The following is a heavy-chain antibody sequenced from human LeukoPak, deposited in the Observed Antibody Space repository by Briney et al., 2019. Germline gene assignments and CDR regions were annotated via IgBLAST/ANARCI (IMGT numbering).Heavy chain of an antibody. CDR1: GDSISSSSYY. CDR2: IYYSGST. D-gene: IGHD3-22*01. CDR3: ASTKYYYDSSGYYYVLYFDY. Sequence: SETLSLTCTVSGDSISSSSYYWGWIRQPPGKRLEWIGSIYYSGSTYYNPSLKSRVTISVDTSKNQFSLKLSSVTAADTAVYYCASTKYYYDSSGYYYVLYFDYWGQGTLVTVSS. V-gene: IGHV4-39*01. J-gene: IGHJ4*02.